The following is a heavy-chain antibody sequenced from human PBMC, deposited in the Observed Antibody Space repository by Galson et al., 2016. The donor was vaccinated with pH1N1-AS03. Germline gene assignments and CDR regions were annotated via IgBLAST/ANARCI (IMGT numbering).Heavy chain of an antibody. CDR3: ARHGGASGRGDWFDS. CDR2: IYPGDSDT. D-gene: IGHD6-13*01. Sequence: QSGAEVKKPGESLRISCKASGYTFIYYWIGWVRQMPGKGLEWMGIIYPGDSDTRYSPSFQGQVTISADKSISTAYLQWSSLKASDTAIYYCARHGGASGRGDWFDSWGQGTLVTVSS. J-gene: IGHJ5*01. CDR1: GYTFIYYW. V-gene: IGHV5-51*01.